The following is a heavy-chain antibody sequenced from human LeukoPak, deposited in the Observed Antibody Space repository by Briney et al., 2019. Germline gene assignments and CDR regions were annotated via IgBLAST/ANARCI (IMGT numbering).Heavy chain of an antibody. CDR2: ISGSGGST. CDR3: AKDGYYYYYYMDV. V-gene: IGHV3-23*01. Sequence: GGSLRLSCAASGFTFSSYAMSWVRQAPGKGLEWVSAISGSGGSTYYADSVKGRFTISRDNSKNTLYLQMNSPRAEDTAVYYCAKDGYYYYYYMDVWGKGTTVTVSS. J-gene: IGHJ6*03. CDR1: GFTFSSYA.